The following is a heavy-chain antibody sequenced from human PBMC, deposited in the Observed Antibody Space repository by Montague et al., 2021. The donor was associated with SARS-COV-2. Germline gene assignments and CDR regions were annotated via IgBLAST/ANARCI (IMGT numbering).Heavy chain of an antibody. CDR2: IKHGGST. CDR1: SGSFRGYY. V-gene: IGHV4-34*01. Sequence: SETLSLTCAVSSGSFRGYYWSWIRQLPGKGREWIAEIKHGGSTTXXPSXXXRVSISVDTYNKQFSLNETSVAAADTAVYYCARLGAITLVRGITKADFCNYGMDVWGQGTTVTVSS. CDR3: ARLGAITLVRGITKADFCNYGMDV. D-gene: IGHD3-10*01. J-gene: IGHJ6*02.